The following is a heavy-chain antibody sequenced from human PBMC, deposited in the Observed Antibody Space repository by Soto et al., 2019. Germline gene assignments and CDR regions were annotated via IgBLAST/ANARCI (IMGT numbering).Heavy chain of an antibody. J-gene: IGHJ4*02. V-gene: IGHV5-51*01. CDR3: ARQKDDILTGYYCDY. Sequence: GESLKISCNGSGYSFTIYCIGWVLQMPGKGLEWMWIIYPGDSDTRYSPSFQGQVTISADKSISTAYLQWSSLKASDTAMYYCARQKDDILTGYYCDYWGQGTLVTVSS. CDR2: IYPGDSDT. D-gene: IGHD3-9*01. CDR1: GYSFTIYC.